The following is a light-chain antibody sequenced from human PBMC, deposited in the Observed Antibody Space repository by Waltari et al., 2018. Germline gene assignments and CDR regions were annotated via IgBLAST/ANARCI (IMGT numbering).Light chain of an antibody. CDR3: SSYTSSSTPWV. J-gene: IGLJ3*02. V-gene: IGLV2-14*01. CDR1: SSDVGGYNY. CDR2: EVS. Sequence: QSALTQPASVSGSPGQSITISCTGTSSDVGGYNYVSGYQQHPGKAPKLMIYEVSNRPSGVSNRFSGSQSGNTASLTISGLQAEDEADYYCSSYTSSSTPWVFGGGTKLTVL.